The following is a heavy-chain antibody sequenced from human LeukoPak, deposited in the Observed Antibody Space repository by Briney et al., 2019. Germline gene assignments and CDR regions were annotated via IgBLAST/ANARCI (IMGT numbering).Heavy chain of an antibody. CDR1: GGSFSGYY. J-gene: IGHJ3*02. V-gene: IGHV4-34*12. CDR3: ARQMGYYDYVWGSYRLDAFDI. CDR2: VFYSGCT. Sequence: SDTLSLTCAVYGGSFSGYYWAWIRQPPGKGLEGIGGVFYSGCTYYNPSLESRVTISADTSKNQFSLKLTSVTAADTAVFYCARQMGYYDYVWGSYRLDAFDIWGQGTVVTVSS. D-gene: IGHD3-16*02.